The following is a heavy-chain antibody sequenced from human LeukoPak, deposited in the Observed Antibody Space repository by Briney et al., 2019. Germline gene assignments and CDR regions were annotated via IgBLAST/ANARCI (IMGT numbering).Heavy chain of an antibody. D-gene: IGHD3-16*01. CDR3: ARGGGLDV. V-gene: IGHV3-74*01. Sequence: QPGGSLRLSCAASGNYWMHWVRQVPGKGLVWVSHINSDGGWTSYADSVKGRFTISRDNAKNSLYLQMSNLRAEDTAVYFCARGGGLDVWGQGATVTVSS. CDR2: INSDGGWT. CDR1: GNYW. J-gene: IGHJ6*02.